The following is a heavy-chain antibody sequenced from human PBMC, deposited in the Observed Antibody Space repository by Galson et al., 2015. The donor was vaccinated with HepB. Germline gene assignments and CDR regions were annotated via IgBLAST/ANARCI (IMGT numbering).Heavy chain of an antibody. J-gene: IGHJ4*02. V-gene: IGHV4-31*03. CDR1: GGSISSGGYY. CDR3: AREFCGGDCIGY. CDR2: IYYSGST. D-gene: IGHD2-21*01. Sequence: TLSLTCTVSGGSISSGGYYWSWIRQHPGKGLEWIGYIYYSGSTYYNPSLKSRVTISVDTSKNQFSLKLSSVTAADTAVYYCAREFCGGDCIGYWGQGTLVTVSS.